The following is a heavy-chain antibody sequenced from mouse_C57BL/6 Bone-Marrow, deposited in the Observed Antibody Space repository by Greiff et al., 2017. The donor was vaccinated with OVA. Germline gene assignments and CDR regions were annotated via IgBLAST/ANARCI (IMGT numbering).Heavy chain of an antibody. CDR3: ARFYSPYYFDY. Sequence: QVQLQQSGAELARPGASVKLSCKASGYTFTSYGISWVKQRTGQGLEWIGEIYPRSGNTYYNEKFKGKATLTADKSSSTAYMELRSLTYEYSAVYFCARFYSPYYFDYWGQGTTLTVSS. V-gene: IGHV1-81*01. D-gene: IGHD2-1*01. CDR1: GYTFTSYG. J-gene: IGHJ2*01. CDR2: IYPRSGNT.